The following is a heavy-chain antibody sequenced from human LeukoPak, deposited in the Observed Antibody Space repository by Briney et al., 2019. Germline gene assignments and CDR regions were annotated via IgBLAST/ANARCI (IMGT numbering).Heavy chain of an antibody. V-gene: IGHV1-2*02. CDR3: ARDTSLAAAPDY. D-gene: IGHD6-13*01. Sequence: ASVKVSCKASGYAFTGYYMHWVRQAPGQGLEWKGWINPNSGGTNYAQKFQGRVTMTRDTSISTAYMELSRLRSDDTAVYYCARDTSLAAAPDYWGQGTLVTVSS. J-gene: IGHJ4*02. CDR2: INPNSGGT. CDR1: GYAFTGYY.